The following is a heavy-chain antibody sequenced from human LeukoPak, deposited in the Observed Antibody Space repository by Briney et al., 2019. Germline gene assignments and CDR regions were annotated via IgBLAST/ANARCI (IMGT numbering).Heavy chain of an antibody. Sequence: GGSLRLSCAASGFTFSSYWMHWVRQAPRKGLVWLSRINSDGYSISYANSVKGRFTISRDNAKNSLYLQMNSLRAEDTAVYYCARGPEGSSLNWFDPWGQGTRVSVSS. CDR1: GFTFSSYW. J-gene: IGHJ5*02. V-gene: IGHV3-74*01. D-gene: IGHD1-14*01. CDR2: INSDGYSI. CDR3: ARGPEGSSLNWFDP.